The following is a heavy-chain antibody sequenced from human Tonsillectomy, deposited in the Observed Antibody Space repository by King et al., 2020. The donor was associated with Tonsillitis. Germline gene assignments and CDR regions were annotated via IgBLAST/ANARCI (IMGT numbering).Heavy chain of an antibody. CDR2: ISWNSGSI. J-gene: IGHJ3*02. CDR3: AKPDGLCSGGSCYPGAFDI. Sequence: VQLVESGGGLVQPGRSLRLSCAASGFTFDDYAMHWVRQAPGKGLEWVSGISWNSGSIVYADSVKGRFTISRDNAKNSLYLQMNSLRAEDTALYYCAKPDGLCSGGSCYPGAFDIWGQGTMVTVSS. V-gene: IGHV3-9*01. CDR1: GFTFDDYA. D-gene: IGHD2-15*01.